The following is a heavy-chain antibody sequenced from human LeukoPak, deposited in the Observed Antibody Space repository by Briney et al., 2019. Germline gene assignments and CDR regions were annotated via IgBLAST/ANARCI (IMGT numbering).Heavy chain of an antibody. CDR1: GFTFSSYA. CDR3: AKDKARYFDWLSY. CDR2: ISGSGGST. J-gene: IGHJ4*02. D-gene: IGHD3-9*01. V-gene: IGHV3-23*01. Sequence: EGSLRLSCAASGFTFSSYAMSWVRQAPGKGLEWVSAISGSGGSTYYADSVKGRFTISRDNSKNTLYLQMNSLRAEDTAVYYCAKDKARYFDWLSYWGQGTLVTVSS.